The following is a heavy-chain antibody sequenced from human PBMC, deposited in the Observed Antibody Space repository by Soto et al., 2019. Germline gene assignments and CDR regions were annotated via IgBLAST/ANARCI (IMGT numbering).Heavy chain of an antibody. CDR3: ARESPGAGHFDY. V-gene: IGHV4-59*01. CDR1: GGSLSGYY. D-gene: IGHD1-26*01. J-gene: IGHJ4*02. CDR2: IDYSGGS. Sequence: SETLSLTCTVTGGSLSGYYWMWIREPPGKGREWMGYIDYSGGSNYNPSLQSRVTMSVDTSKNQFSLKLSSVTAADTAVYYCARESPGAGHFDYWGQGTLVTVS.